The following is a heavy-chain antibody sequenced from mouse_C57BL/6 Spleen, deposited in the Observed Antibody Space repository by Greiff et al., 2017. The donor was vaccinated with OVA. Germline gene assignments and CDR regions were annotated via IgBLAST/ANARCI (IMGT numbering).Heavy chain of an antibody. J-gene: IGHJ1*03. CDR2: INPSNGGT. D-gene: IGHD2-4*01. V-gene: IGHV1-53*01. CDR1: GYTFTSYW. CDR3: ARGMAYYDYDEGYFDV. Sequence: QVQLQQPGTELVKPGASVKLSCKASGYTFTSYWMHWVKQRPGQGLEWIGNINPSNGGTNYIEKFKSKATLTVAKSSSPASLQLSSLTSEDLTVYYGARGMAYYDYDEGYFDVWGTGTTVTVSS.